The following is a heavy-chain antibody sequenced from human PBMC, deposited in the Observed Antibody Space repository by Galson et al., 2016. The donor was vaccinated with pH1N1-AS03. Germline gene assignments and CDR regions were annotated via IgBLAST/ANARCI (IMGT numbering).Heavy chain of an antibody. D-gene: IGHD1-1*01. CDR2: INSRSSSI. CDR3: TRLTGSGP. J-gene: IGHJ5*02. V-gene: IGHV3-48*02. Sequence: SLRLSCAASGFNFASYSINWVRQAPGKGLEWVSYINSRSSSILYGDSVKGRFTISRDNAKNSLYLQMIALRDDDTAVYYCTRLTGSGPWGQGTRVTVSS. CDR1: GFNFASYS.